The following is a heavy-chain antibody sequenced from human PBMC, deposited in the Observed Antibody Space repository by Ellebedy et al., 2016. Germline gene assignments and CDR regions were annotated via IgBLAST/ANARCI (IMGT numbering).Heavy chain of an antibody. J-gene: IGHJ6*02. CDR2: INPSGGST. D-gene: IGHD1-1*01. CDR3: ARDRAGTTTFMDV. CDR1: GYTFTGYY. Sequence: ASVKVSXXASGYTFTGYYMHWVRQAPGQGLEWMGIINPSGGSTSYAQKFQGRVTMTRDTSTSTVYMELSSLRSEDTAVYYCARDRAGTTTFMDVWGQGTTVTVSS. V-gene: IGHV1-46*01.